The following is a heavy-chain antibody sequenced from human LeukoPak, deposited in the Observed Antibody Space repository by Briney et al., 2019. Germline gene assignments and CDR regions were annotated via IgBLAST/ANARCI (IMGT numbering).Heavy chain of an antibody. CDR3: AGVAPPSTRGGNWFDP. D-gene: IGHD3-16*01. CDR2: IYYSGST. J-gene: IGHJ5*02. CDR1: GGSISSYY. V-gene: IGHV4-59*01. Sequence: SETLSLTCTVSGGSISSYYWSWIRQPPGKGLEWIGYIYYSGSTNYNPSLKSRVTISVDTSKNQFSLKLSSVTAADTAVYYCAGVAPPSTRGGNWFDPRGQGTLVTVSS.